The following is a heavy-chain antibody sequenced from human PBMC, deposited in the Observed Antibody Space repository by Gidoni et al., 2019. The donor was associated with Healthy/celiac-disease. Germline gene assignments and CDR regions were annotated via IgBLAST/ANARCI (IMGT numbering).Heavy chain of an antibody. CDR3: ARDLEQQLGPYNWFDP. D-gene: IGHD6-13*01. CDR2: IIPIFGTA. Sequence: SSVKVSCKASGGTFSSYAISWVRQAPGQGLEWMGGIIPIFGTANYAQKFQGRVTITADESTSTAYMELSSLRSEDTAVYYCARDLEQQLGPYNWFDPWGQGTLVTVSS. J-gene: IGHJ5*02. CDR1: GGTFSSYA. V-gene: IGHV1-69*01.